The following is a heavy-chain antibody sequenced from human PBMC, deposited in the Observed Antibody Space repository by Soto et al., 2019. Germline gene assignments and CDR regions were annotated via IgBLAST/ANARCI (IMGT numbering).Heavy chain of an antibody. V-gene: IGHV4-39*01. J-gene: IGHJ6*02. Sequence: SETLSLTCTVSGGSICSSSYYWGWIRQSPGKGLEWIGHIHYSGSTSYNPSLKSRVTISVDTSRNQFSLKLSSLTAADTALFYCARLGGWTQDYGMDVWGQGTTVTVSS. CDR3: ARLGGWTQDYGMDV. CDR2: IHYSGST. CDR1: GGSICSSSYY. D-gene: IGHD6-19*01.